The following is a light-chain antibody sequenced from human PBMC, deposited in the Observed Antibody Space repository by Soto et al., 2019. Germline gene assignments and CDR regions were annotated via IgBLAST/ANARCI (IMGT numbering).Light chain of an antibody. CDR2: AAS. CDR1: QTTNNY. CDR3: QQSYNMPYA. Sequence: DIQMTQSPSSLSASVGDRVTITCRASQTTNNYLNWYQLKPGKAPKLLIYAASTLQTGVPSRFSGSGSGTDFTLTIISLQSEDYATYFSQQSYNMPYAFGPGTKVDIK. J-gene: IGKJ2*01. V-gene: IGKV1-39*01.